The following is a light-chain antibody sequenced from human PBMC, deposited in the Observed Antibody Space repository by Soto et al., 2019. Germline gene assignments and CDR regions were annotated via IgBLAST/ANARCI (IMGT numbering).Light chain of an antibody. CDR3: QQYYSYPLT. V-gene: IGKV1-8*01. CDR1: QGISSY. J-gene: IGKJ4*01. Sequence: AIRMTQSPSSFSASTGDRVTITCRASQGISSYLAWYQQKPGKDPKLLIYAASTLQSGVPSRFSGSGSGTDFTLTISCLQSEDFATYHCQQYYSYPLTFGGGTKVEIK. CDR2: AAS.